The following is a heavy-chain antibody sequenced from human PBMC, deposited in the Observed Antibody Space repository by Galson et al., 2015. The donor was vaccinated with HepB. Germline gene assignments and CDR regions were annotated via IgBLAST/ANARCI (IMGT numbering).Heavy chain of an antibody. V-gene: IGHV4-59*11. D-gene: IGHD3-9*01. J-gene: IGHJ3*02. Sequence: ETLSLTCTVSGGSIRSHYWSWIRQPPGKGLEWIGYIYYSGSTNYNPSLKSRVTISVDTSKNQFSLKLSSVTAADTAVYYCARGSDYDILTGYLNAFDIWGQGTMVTVSS. CDR2: IYYSGST. CDR1: GGSIRSHY. CDR3: ARGSDYDILTGYLNAFDI.